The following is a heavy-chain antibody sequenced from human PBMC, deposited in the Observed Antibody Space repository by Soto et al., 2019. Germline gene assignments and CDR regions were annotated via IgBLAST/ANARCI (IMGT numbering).Heavy chain of an antibody. CDR1: GFTFSSYA. Sequence: QVQLVESGGGVVQPGRSLRLSCAASGFTFSSYAMHWVRQAPGKGLEWVAVISYDGSNKYYADSVKGRFTISRDNSKNTLYLQMNSLGAEDTAVYYCARDWGAMDTAMTNDYWGQGTLVTVSS. CDR3: ARDWGAMDTAMTNDY. D-gene: IGHD5-18*01. V-gene: IGHV3-30-3*01. J-gene: IGHJ4*02. CDR2: ISYDGSNK.